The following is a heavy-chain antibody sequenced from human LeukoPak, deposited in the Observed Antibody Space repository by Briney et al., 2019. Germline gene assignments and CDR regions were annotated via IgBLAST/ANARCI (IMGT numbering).Heavy chain of an antibody. V-gene: IGHV3-23*01. Sequence: PGGSLRLSCAASGFTFSSYAMSWVRQAPGKGPEWVSTISASGGNTYYADSVKGRFTISRDNSKNTLYLQMSSLRAEDTAVYYCAKNTVTVSGYYFDYWGQGTLVTVSS. D-gene: IGHD4-17*01. CDR1: GFTFSSYA. CDR3: AKNTVTVSGYYFDY. J-gene: IGHJ4*02. CDR2: ISASGGNT.